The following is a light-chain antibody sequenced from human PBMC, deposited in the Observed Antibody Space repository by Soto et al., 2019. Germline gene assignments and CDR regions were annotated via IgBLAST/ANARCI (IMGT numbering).Light chain of an antibody. V-gene: IGLV2-23*02. J-gene: IGLJ2*01. CDR2: EVG. CDR3: CSYAGSTTFVV. Sequence: QSALTQPASVSGSPGQSITISCTGTSSDVGCYDLVSWYQQHPGKAPKLMIYEVGKRPSGVSNRFSGSKSGNTASLTISGLQAEDEADYYCCSYAGSTTFVVFGGGTKVTVL. CDR1: SSDVGCYDL.